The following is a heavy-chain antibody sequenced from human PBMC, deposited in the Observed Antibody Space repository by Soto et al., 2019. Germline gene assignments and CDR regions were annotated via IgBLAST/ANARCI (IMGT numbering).Heavy chain of an antibody. J-gene: IGHJ6*02. Sequence: EVQLVPSGAEVKKPGESLRISCKGSGYSFTSYWINWVRQMPGKGLEWMGRIDPSDSYTNYSPSFQGHVTISADKSIRTAYLQWSSLKASDTAMYYWARRPYGASYYYHYGMDVWGQGTMVTVSS. CDR2: IDPSDSYT. D-gene: IGHD3-10*01. CDR1: GYSFTSYW. CDR3: ARRPYGASYYYHYGMDV. V-gene: IGHV5-10-1*01.